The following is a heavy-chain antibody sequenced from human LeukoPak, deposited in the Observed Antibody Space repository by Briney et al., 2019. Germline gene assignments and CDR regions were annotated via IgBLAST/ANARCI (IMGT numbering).Heavy chain of an antibody. D-gene: IGHD6-13*01. V-gene: IGHV1-18*01. Sequence: ASVKVSCKASGYTFTSYGISWVRQAPGQGLEWMGWISAYNGNTNYAQELQGRVTMTTDTSTSTAYMELRSLRSDDTAVYYCARVYSSSWYPYSRYGMDVWGQGTTVTVSS. J-gene: IGHJ6*02. CDR1: GYTFTSYG. CDR2: ISAYNGNT. CDR3: ARVYSSSWYPYSRYGMDV.